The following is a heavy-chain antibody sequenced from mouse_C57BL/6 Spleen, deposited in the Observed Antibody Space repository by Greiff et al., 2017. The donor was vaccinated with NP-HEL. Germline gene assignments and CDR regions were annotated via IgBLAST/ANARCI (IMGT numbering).Heavy chain of an antibody. V-gene: IGHV3-6*01. J-gene: IGHJ4*01. D-gene: IGHD2-3*01. CDR1: GYSITSGYY. CDR3: ASDGYYFFYAMDY. Sequence: ESGPGLVKPSQSLSLTCSVTGYSITSGYYWNWIRQFPGNKLEWMGYISYDGSNNYNPSLKNRISITRDTSKNQFFLKLNSVTTEDTATYYCASDGYYFFYAMDYWGQGTSVTVSS. CDR2: ISYDGSN.